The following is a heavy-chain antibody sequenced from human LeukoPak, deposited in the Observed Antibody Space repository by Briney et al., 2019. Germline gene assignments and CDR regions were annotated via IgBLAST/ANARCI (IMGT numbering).Heavy chain of an antibody. Sequence: PSETLSLTCTVSGGSISCYYWSWIRQPPGKGLEWIGYIYSSGSTNYNPSLKSRVTISVDTSKNQFSLRVSSVTAADTAVYYCARDDHSNYRFDYWGQGTLVTVSS. D-gene: IGHD4-11*01. CDR1: GGSISCYY. CDR2: IYSSGST. V-gene: IGHV4-59*01. J-gene: IGHJ4*02. CDR3: ARDDHSNYRFDY.